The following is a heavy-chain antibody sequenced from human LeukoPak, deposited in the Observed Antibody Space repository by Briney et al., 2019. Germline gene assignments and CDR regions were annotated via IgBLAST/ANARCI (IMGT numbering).Heavy chain of an antibody. Sequence: PSETLSLTCAVYGGSFSDHYWSWIRQPPGKGLEWIGEINHSGSTNYNPSLKSRVTISVDTSKNQFSLKLTSVTAADMAVYYCARATDTSMFTSFDYWGQGTLVTVSS. J-gene: IGHJ4*02. CDR2: INHSGST. CDR1: GGSFSDHY. CDR3: ARATDTSMFTSFDY. D-gene: IGHD5-18*01. V-gene: IGHV4-34*01.